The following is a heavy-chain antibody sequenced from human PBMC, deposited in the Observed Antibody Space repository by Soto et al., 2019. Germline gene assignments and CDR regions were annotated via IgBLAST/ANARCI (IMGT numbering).Heavy chain of an antibody. V-gene: IGHV5-10-1*01. Sequence: GESLKISCKGSGYSFTSYWISWVRQMTGKGLEWMGRIDPSDSYTNYSPSFQGHVTISADKSISTAYLQWSSLKASDTAMYYCARPPRSFYDSSGYGMDVWGQGTTVTVSS. D-gene: IGHD3-22*01. CDR1: GYSFTSYW. J-gene: IGHJ6*02. CDR2: IDPSDSYT. CDR3: ARPPRSFYDSSGYGMDV.